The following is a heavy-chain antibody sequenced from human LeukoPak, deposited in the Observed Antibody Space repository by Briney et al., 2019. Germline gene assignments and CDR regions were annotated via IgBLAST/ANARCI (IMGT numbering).Heavy chain of an antibody. CDR3: AKSARITIFGVVIIDY. CDR2: ISGSGGST. D-gene: IGHD3-3*01. V-gene: IGHV3-23*01. J-gene: IGHJ4*02. Sequence: GASLRLSCAASGFTFGSYAMSWVRQAPGKGLEWVPAISGSGGSTYYADSVKGRFTISRDNSKNTLYLQMNSLRAEDTAVYYCAKSARITIFGVVIIDYWGQGTLVTVSS. CDR1: GFTFGSYA.